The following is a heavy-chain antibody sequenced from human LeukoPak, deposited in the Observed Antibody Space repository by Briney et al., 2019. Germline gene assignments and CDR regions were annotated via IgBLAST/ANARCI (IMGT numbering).Heavy chain of an antibody. CDR2: INHSGST. J-gene: IGHJ5*02. D-gene: IGHD3-10*01. V-gene: IGHV4-34*01. CDR3: ARKVVRYWFDP. CDR1: GGSFSGYY. Sequence: PSETLSLTCAVYGGSFSGYYWSWIRQPPGKGLEWIGEINHSGSTNYNPSLKSRVTISVDTSKNQFSLKLSSVTAADTAVYYCARKVVRYWFDPWGQGTLVTVSS.